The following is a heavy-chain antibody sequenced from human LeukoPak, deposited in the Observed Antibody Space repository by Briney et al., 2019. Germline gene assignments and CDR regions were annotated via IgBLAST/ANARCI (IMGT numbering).Heavy chain of an antibody. D-gene: IGHD3-22*01. Sequence: GGSLRLSCAASGFTFSSYSMNWVRQAPGKGLEWVSSISSSSSYIYYADSVKGRFTISRDNAKNSLYLQMNSLRAEDTAVYYCASSPSSGYYYGFDYWGQGTLVTVSS. J-gene: IGHJ4*02. V-gene: IGHV3-21*04. CDR3: ASSPSSGYYYGFDY. CDR2: ISSSSSYI. CDR1: GFTFSSYS.